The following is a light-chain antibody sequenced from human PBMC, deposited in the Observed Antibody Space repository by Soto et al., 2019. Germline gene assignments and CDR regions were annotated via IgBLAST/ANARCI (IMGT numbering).Light chain of an antibody. CDR3: AAWDDNLNGPL. J-gene: IGLJ3*02. V-gene: IGLV1-44*01. Sequence: QSVLTQPPSLSGTPEQRGTISFSGSNSNIGRYSVNWYQHFPGTAPKILIYSDDERPSGVPDRFSGSKAGTSASLAISGLQSEDEAEYYCAAWDDNLNGPLFGGGTKLTV. CDR2: SDD. CDR1: NSNIGRYS.